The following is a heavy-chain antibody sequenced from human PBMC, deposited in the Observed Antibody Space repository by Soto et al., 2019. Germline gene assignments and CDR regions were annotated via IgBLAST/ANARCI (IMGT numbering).Heavy chain of an antibody. V-gene: IGHV4-61*08. CDR1: GGSISSGGYY. CDR2: IYYSGST. D-gene: IGHD3-9*01. Sequence: SETLSLTCTVSGGSISSGGYYWSWIRQPPGKGLEWIGYIYYSGSTNYNPSLKSRVTISVDTSKNQFSLKLSSVTAADTAVYYCARHKAPYDILTGYYFPNYYYYYGMDVWGQGTTVTVSS. J-gene: IGHJ6*02. CDR3: ARHKAPYDILTGYYFPNYYYYYGMDV.